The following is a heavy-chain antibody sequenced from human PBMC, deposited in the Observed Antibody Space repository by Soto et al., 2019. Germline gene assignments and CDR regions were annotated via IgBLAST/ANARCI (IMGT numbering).Heavy chain of an antibody. V-gene: IGHV1-46*03. J-gene: IGHJ6*03. D-gene: IGHD4-17*01. CDR1: GYTFTSYY. Sequence: ASVKVSCKASGYTFTSYYMHWVRQAPGQGLEWMGIINPSGGSTSYAQKFQGRVTMTRDTSTSTVYMELSSLRSEDTAVYYCARAMTTPPAHYYYYMDVWGKGTTVTVSS. CDR3: ARAMTTPPAHYYYYMDV. CDR2: INPSGGST.